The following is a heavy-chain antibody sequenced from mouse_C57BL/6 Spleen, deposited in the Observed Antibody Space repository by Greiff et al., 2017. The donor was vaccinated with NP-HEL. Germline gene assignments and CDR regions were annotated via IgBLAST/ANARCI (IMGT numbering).Heavy chain of an antibody. D-gene: IGHD1-1*01. CDR3: ERDPITTVVATDAMDY. Sequence: VQVVESGPELVKPGASVKISCKASGFTFTSYGISWVKQRPGQGLEWIGEIYPRSGNTYYNEKFKGKATLTADKSSSTAYMEHRSLTSEDAAVYVCERDPITTVVATDAMDYWGQGTSVTVSS. J-gene: IGHJ4*01. CDR1: GFTFTSYG. CDR2: IYPRSGNT. V-gene: IGHV1-81*01.